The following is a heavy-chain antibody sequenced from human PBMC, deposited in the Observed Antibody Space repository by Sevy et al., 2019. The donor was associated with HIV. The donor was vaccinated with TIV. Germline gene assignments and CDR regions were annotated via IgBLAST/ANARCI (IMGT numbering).Heavy chain of an antibody. D-gene: IGHD2-2*01. CDR1: GFTFSTYA. V-gene: IGHV3-23*01. CDR2: ISGNGGYT. CDR3: AKGSTSSSEVGYFDY. Sequence: GGSLRLSCAASGFTFSTYAMSWFRQAPGKGLEWVSVISGNGGYTYYADSGKGRFTISRDTSKNTLYLQMNSLRAEDAAVYYCAKGSTSSSEVGYFDYWGQGTLVTVSS. J-gene: IGHJ4*02.